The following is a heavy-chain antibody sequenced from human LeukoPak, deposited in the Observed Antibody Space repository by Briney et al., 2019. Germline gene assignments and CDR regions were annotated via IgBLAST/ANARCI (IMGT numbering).Heavy chain of an antibody. V-gene: IGHV1-18*01. J-gene: IGHJ4*02. CDR1: GYRLSYYG. CDR3: ARAYPEYYDSSGYNPLDF. CDR2: IDAYTGNT. D-gene: IGHD3-22*01. Sequence: GASVKVSCKASGYRLSYYGISWVRQAPGQGLEWMGWIDAYTGNTNYAQKLQGRVTMTTDTSTSTAYMELRSLRSDDTAVYYCARAYPEYYDSSGYNPLDFWGQGTLVTVSS.